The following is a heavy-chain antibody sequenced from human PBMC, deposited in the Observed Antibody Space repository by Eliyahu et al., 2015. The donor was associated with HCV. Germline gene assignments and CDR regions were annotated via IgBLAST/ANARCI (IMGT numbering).Heavy chain of an antibody. D-gene: IGHD4-23*01. CDR2: ISNIGTI. CDR1: GFTFSGHS. Sequence: EVQLVESGGGLVQPGGSLRLYCAASGFTFSGHSLHWVRQAPGKGLEGVSYISNIGTIYYADSVKGRFTISRDNAKNSLFLQMNSLRDGDTAVYYCARGSGGDSFLFDSWGQGILVTVSS. CDR3: ARGSGGDSFLFDS. V-gene: IGHV3-48*02. J-gene: IGHJ4*02.